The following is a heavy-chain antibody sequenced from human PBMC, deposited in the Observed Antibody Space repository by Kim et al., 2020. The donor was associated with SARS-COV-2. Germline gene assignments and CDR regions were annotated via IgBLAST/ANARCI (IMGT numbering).Heavy chain of an antibody. Sequence: GGSLRLSCAASGFTFSSYAMHWVRQAPGKGLEWVAVISYDGSNKYYADSVKGRFTISRDNSKNTLYLQMNSLRAEDTAVYYCARDQAFSSSWYTTQNYYYYYGMDVWGQGTTVTVSS. CDR3: ARDQAFSSSWYTTQNYYYYYGMDV. D-gene: IGHD6-13*01. CDR1: GFTFSSYA. J-gene: IGHJ6*02. CDR2: ISYDGSNK. V-gene: IGHV3-30-3*01.